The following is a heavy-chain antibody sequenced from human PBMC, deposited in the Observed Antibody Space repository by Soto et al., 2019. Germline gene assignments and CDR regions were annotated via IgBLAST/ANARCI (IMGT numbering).Heavy chain of an antibody. Sequence: QVQLQESGPGLVKPSQTLSLTCTVSGGSISSGDYYWSWIRQPPGKGLEWIGYIYYSGSTYYNPSLKSRVTISVDPSKNQFPLKLSSVTAADTAVYYCARGPPDYDILTGYWPHYYYYGMDVWGQGTTVTVSS. CDR2: IYYSGST. CDR1: GGSISSGDYY. J-gene: IGHJ6*02. CDR3: ARGPPDYDILTGYWPHYYYYGMDV. V-gene: IGHV4-30-4*01. D-gene: IGHD3-9*01.